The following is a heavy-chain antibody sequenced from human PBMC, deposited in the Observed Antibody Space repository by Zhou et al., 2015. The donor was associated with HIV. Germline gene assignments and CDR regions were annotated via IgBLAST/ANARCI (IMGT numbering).Heavy chain of an antibody. D-gene: IGHD6-6*01. Sequence: QVLLVQSGAEVKKPGSSVKVSCEASGGTFSNYAVSWVRQAPGQGLEWMGAIIPMFGTVRYAQKFQGRVSITADRSTNIAYMDLWSLRSDDTAVYYCARDRGAARPEWRYFDLWGRGTLVTVSS. CDR3: ARDRGAARPEWRYFDL. J-gene: IGHJ2*01. CDR2: IIPMFGTV. CDR1: GGTFSNYA. V-gene: IGHV1-69*06.